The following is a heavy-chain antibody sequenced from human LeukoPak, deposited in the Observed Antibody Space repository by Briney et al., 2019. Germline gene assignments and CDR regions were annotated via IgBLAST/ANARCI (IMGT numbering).Heavy chain of an antibody. CDR2: ISYDGSNK. J-gene: IGHJ6*03. CDR1: GFTFSSYA. CDR3: ARGPFDMDV. D-gene: IGHD3-10*01. Sequence: GGSLRLSCAASGFTFSSYAMHWVRQAPGKGLEWVAVISYDGSNKYYADSVKGRFTISRDNAKNSLYLQMNSLRAEDTAVYYCARGPFDMDVWGKGTTVTVSS. V-gene: IGHV3-30-3*01.